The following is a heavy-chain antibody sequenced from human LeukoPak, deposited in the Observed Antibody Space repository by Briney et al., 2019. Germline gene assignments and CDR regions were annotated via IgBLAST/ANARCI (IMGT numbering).Heavy chain of an antibody. Sequence: PGESLKISCKGSGYSFTSYWIGWVRQMPGKGLEWMGIIYPGDSDTRYSPSFQGQVTISADKSISTAYLQWSSLKASDTAMYYCARHSHRLGSREMATMDSYYYYYMDVWGKGTTVTVSS. CDR1: GYSFTSYW. CDR3: ARHSHRLGSREMATMDSYYYYYMDV. D-gene: IGHD5-24*01. J-gene: IGHJ6*03. V-gene: IGHV5-51*01. CDR2: IYPGDSDT.